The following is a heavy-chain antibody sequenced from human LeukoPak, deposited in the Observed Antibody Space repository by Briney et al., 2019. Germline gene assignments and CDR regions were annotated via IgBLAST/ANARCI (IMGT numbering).Heavy chain of an antibody. CDR2: INPSGGST. CDR1: GYTFTGYY. CDR3: ARAAGTTGFDY. D-gene: IGHD1-7*01. J-gene: IGHJ4*02. Sequence: GASVKVSCKASGYTFTGYYMHWVRQAPGQGLEWMGIINPSGGSTSYAQKFQGRVTMTRDTSTSTVYMELSSLRSEDTAVYYCARAAGTTGFDYWGQGTLVTVSS. V-gene: IGHV1-46*01.